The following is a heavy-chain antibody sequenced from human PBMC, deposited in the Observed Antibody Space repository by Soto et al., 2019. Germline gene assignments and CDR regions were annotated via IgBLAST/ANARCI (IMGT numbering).Heavy chain of an antibody. CDR1: GFNFGSYA. Sequence: EEQLLESGGGLVQPGGSLRLSCAATGFNFGSYAMGWVRQATGKGLEWVSGVSGRGSSPYYADSVKGRLTISKDKSQNTLYLDLNNLRSEDTAVYFCVKGKESGYRGAFDSWGQGTMVTVSS. CDR3: VKGKESGYRGAFDS. V-gene: IGHV3-23*01. J-gene: IGHJ4*02. CDR2: VSGRGSSP. D-gene: IGHD5-18*01.